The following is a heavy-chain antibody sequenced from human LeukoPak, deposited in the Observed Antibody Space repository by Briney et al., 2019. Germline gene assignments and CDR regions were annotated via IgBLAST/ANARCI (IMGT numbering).Heavy chain of an antibody. Sequence: GASVKVSCKASGYTFISYGISWVRQAPGQGLEWMGWISAYNGNTNYAQKLQGRVTMTTDTSTSTAYMELRSLRSDDTAVYYCARDTPHDWYYYGSGSSWDYWGQGTLVTVSS. CDR1: GYTFISYG. D-gene: IGHD3-10*01. CDR3: ARDTPHDWYYYGSGSSWDY. CDR2: ISAYNGNT. V-gene: IGHV1-18*01. J-gene: IGHJ4*02.